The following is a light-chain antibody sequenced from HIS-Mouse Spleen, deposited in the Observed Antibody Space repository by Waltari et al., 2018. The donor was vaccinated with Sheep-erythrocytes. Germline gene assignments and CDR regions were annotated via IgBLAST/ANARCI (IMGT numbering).Light chain of an antibody. J-gene: IGKJ1*01. CDR2: DAS. Sequence: AIQLTQSPSSLSASVGDRVTITCRASQGISSALAWYQQKPGKAPKLLIYDASSLESWVPSRFSGSGSRTDFTLTISSLQPEDFATYYCQQFNNYPRTFGQGTKVEIK. CDR1: QGISSA. V-gene: IGKV1D-13*01. CDR3: QQFNNYPRT.